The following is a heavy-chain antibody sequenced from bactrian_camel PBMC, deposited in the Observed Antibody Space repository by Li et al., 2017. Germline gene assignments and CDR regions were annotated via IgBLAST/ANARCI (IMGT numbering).Heavy chain of an antibody. CDR1: GYTYSSNC. Sequence: HVQLVESGGGSVQAGGSLRLSCAASGYTYSSNCMGWFRQAPGKEREFVSGISEDGTISYADSVKGRFNISTDKPKDTVYLQMNNLKPEDTAMYSCKTKRDYAGTWLCFGLWGQRTQVTVS. J-gene: IGHJ6*01. CDR2: ISEDGTI. D-gene: IGHD6*01. CDR3: KTKRDYAGTWLCFGL. V-gene: IGHV3S53*01.